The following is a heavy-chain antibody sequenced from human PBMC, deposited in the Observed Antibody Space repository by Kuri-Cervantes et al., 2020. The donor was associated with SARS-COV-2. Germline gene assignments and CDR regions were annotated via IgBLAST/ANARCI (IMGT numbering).Heavy chain of an antibody. CDR3: ARTEQWLVDAANWYFDL. V-gene: IGHV2-5*01. J-gene: IGHJ2*01. CDR2: IYWNDDK. D-gene: IGHD6-19*01. Sequence: SGPTLVKPTQTLTLTCTFSGFSLTTYGVGVGWIRQPPGKALEWLALIYWNDDKRYSPSLKSRLTISMDTSKNQVVLTMTGMDPVDTATYYCARTEQWLVDAANWYFDLWGRGTLVTVSS. CDR1: GFSLTTYGVG.